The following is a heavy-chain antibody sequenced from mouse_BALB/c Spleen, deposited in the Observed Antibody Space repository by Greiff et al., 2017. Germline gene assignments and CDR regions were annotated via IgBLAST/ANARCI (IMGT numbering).Heavy chain of an antibody. CDR1: GFSLTSYG. CDR3: ARFYYDYDNFAY. D-gene: IGHD2-4*01. Sequence: VKLMESGPGLVAPSQSLSITCTVSGFSLTSYGVHWVRQPPGKGLEWLGVIWAGGSTNYNSALMSRLSISKDNSKSQVFLKMNSLQTDDTAMYYCARFYYDYDNFAYWGQGTLVTVSA. V-gene: IGHV2-9*02. CDR2: IWAGGST. J-gene: IGHJ3*01.